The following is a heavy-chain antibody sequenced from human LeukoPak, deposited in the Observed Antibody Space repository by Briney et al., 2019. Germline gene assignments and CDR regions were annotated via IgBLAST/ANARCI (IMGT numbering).Heavy chain of an antibody. CDR2: ISSSGSTI. Sequence: GGSLRLSCAASGFTFSDYYMSWIRQAPGKGLEWVSYISSSGSTIYYADSVKGRSTISRDNAKNSLYLQMNSLRAEDTAVYYCATDSGWYPYYFDYGGQGTLVTVSS. D-gene: IGHD6-19*01. J-gene: IGHJ4*02. V-gene: IGHV3-11*01. CDR1: GFTFSDYY. CDR3: ATDSGWYPYYFDY.